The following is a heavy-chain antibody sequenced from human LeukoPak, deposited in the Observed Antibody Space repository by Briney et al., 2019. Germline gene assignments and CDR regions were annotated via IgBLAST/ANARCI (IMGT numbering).Heavy chain of an antibody. CDR3: ARDKMVFGVVIPFYFDY. CDR1: GFTFSSYS. D-gene: IGHD3-3*01. CDR2: ISSSSSTI. Sequence: PGGSLRLSCAASGFTFSSYSMNWVRQAPGKGLEWVSYISSSSSTIYYADSVKGRFTISRDNAKNSLYLQMNSLRAEDTAVYYCARDKMVFGVVIPFYFDYWGQGTLVTVSS. V-gene: IGHV3-48*01. J-gene: IGHJ4*02.